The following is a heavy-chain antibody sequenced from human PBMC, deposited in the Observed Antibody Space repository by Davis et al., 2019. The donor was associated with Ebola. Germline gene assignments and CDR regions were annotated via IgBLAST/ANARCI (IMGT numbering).Heavy chain of an antibody. Sequence: MPSETLSLTCTVSGCSISSYYWRWIRQPPGKGLEWIGYIHYSGSTNYNPSLKSRVTISVDTSNDLFSLKLSSVTVADTAVYYCAREKGVNWNYEDYYDGMDVWGQGTTVTVSS. CDR3: AREKGVNWNYEDYYDGMDV. J-gene: IGHJ6*02. CDR1: GCSISSYY. V-gene: IGHV4-59*12. D-gene: IGHD1-7*01. CDR2: IHYSGST.